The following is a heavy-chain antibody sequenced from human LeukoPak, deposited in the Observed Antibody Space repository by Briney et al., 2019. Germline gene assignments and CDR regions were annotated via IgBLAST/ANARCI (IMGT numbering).Heavy chain of an antibody. Sequence: SETLSLTCTVSGGSMYNYYWTWIRQSARKGLEWIGRIYTSESTYYNPSLKSRVTMSIDTSKNQFSLKLSSVTAADTAIYYCARARAAANTYADYWGQGTLVTVSS. D-gene: IGHD3-16*01. V-gene: IGHV4-4*07. CDR3: ARARAAANTYADY. J-gene: IGHJ4*02. CDR2: IYTSEST. CDR1: GGSMYNYY.